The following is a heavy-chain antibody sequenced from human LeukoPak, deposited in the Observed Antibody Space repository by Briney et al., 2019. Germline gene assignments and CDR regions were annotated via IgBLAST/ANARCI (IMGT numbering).Heavy chain of an antibody. V-gene: IGHV1-2*06. D-gene: IGHD3-10*01. CDR2: INPNGGDT. J-gene: IGHJ4*02. CDR1: GYNFPAYF. CDR3: AKEGDYGSGDY. Sequence: ASVKVSCKASGYNFPAYFMHWVRQAPGQGLEWMGRINPNGGDTNYAQKFQGRVTMARDTSISTAYMELSSLRSDDTAVYYCAKEGDYGSGDYWGQGTLVTVSS.